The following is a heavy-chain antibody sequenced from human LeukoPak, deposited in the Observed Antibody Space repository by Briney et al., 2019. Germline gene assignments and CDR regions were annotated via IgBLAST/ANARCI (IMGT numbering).Heavy chain of an antibody. CDR1: GFTFSSYD. CDR2: ISTAGNT. Sequence: GGSLRLSCAASGFTFSSYDMHWVRQATGKGLEWVSAISTAGNTYYPGSVKGRFTISRENAKNSLYLQMNSLRAGDTAVYYCASGGLHGAFDIWGQGTMVTVSS. CDR3: ASGGLHGAFDI. J-gene: IGHJ3*02. D-gene: IGHD2-21*02. V-gene: IGHV3-13*01.